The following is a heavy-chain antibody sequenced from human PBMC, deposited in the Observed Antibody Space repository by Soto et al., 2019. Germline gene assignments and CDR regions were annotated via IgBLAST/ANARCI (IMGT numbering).Heavy chain of an antibody. CDR2: IYSGGST. CDR1: GFTVSSNY. Sequence: GGSLRLSCAASGFTVSSNYMSWVRQAPGKGLEWVSVIYSGGSTYYADSVKGRFTISRHNSKNTLYLQMNSLRAEDTAVYYCARVDYGDYAGYFDYWGQGTLVTVSS. V-gene: IGHV3-53*04. CDR3: ARVDYGDYAGYFDY. D-gene: IGHD4-17*01. J-gene: IGHJ4*02.